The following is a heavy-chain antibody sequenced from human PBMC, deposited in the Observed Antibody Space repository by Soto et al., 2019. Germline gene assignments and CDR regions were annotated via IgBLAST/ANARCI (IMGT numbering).Heavy chain of an antibody. CDR2: IKSKTDGGTT. CDR3: TTDLMITVGGVIVILRSNAFDI. D-gene: IGHD3-16*02. CDR1: GFTFSNAW. V-gene: IGHV3-15*01. J-gene: IGHJ3*02. Sequence: EVQLVESGGGLVKPGGSLRLSCAASGFTFSNAWMSWVRQAPGKGLEWVGRIKSKTDGGTTDYAAPVKGRFTISRDDSKNTLYLQMNSLKTEDTAVYYCTTDLMITVGGVIVILRSNAFDIWGQGTMVTVSS.